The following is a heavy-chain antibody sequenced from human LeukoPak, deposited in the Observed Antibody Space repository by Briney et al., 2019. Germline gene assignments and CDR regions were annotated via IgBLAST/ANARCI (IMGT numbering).Heavy chain of an antibody. CDR1: GGSISSYY. CDR3: ARDGHCSGGSCYSLRFDP. Sequence: SETLSLTCTVSGGSISSYYWSWIRQPPGKGLEWIGYIYYSGSTNYNPSLKSRVTMSVDTSKNQFSLKLSSVTAADTAVYYCARDGHCSGGSCYSLRFDPWGQGTLVTVSS. CDR2: IYYSGST. V-gene: IGHV4-59*12. D-gene: IGHD2-15*01. J-gene: IGHJ5*02.